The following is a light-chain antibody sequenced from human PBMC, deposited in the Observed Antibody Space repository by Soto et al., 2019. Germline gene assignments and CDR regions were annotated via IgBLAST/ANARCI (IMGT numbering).Light chain of an antibody. CDR1: QSISTK. CDR3: HQYDNWPPTWT. V-gene: IGKV3-15*01. CDR2: SAS. Sequence: EIVMTQSPATLSVSPGERATLSYRASQSISTKLAWYQQKPGQAPRVLIYSASTRATGIPARFSGSGSGTEFTLTISSLQPEDFAIYYCHQYDNWPPTWTFGQGTRVEIK. J-gene: IGKJ1*01.